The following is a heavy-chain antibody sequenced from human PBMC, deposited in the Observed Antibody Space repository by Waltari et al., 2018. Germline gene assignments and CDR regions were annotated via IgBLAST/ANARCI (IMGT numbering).Heavy chain of an antibody. Sequence: QVQLQQWGAGLLKPSETLSLTCAVYGGSFSGYYWSWIRQPPGKGLEGIGEINHSGSTNYNPSLKSRVTISVDTSKNQFSLKLSSVTAADTAVYYCARGVTMVQGVFYFDYWGQGTLVTVSS. J-gene: IGHJ4*02. D-gene: IGHD3-10*01. CDR1: GGSFSGYY. CDR2: INHSGST. CDR3: ARGVTMVQGVFYFDY. V-gene: IGHV4-34*01.